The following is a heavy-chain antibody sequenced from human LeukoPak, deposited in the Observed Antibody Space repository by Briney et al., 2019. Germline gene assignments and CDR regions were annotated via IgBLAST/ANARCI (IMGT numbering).Heavy chain of an antibody. CDR2: IIPIFCTE. CDR3: ARVTIIRDYGGTAHFDY. J-gene: IGHJ4*02. V-gene: IGHV1-69*06. D-gene: IGHD4-23*01. Sequence: ASVKVSCKASGGTFSSYAISWVRQAPGQGLEWMGGIIPIFCTENYAQKFQGRVTITAEKSTSTAYMELSSLRSEDTAVYYCARVTIIRDYGGTAHFDYWGQGTLVTVSS. CDR1: GGTFSSYA.